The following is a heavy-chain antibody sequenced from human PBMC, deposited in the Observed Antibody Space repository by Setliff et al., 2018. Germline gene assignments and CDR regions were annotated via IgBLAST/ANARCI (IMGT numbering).Heavy chain of an antibody. CDR1: GDSISGGTYS. CDR3: ARAYDSSGWYGESHTYYFDN. D-gene: IGHD3-22*01. CDR2: VYKTGSI. V-gene: IGHV4-61*09. Sequence: CTVSGDSISGGTYSWSWIRQPAGKGLEWFGHVYKTGSIIYNPSLKSRVTISSDTSKNQFSLNLYSVTAADTAVYYCARAYDSSGWYGESHTYYFDNWGQGTLVTVSS. J-gene: IGHJ4*02.